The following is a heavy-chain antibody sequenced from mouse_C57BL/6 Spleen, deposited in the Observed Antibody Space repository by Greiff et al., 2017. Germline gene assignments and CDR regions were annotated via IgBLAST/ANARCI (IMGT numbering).Heavy chain of an antibody. CDR3: ARPTGPWFAY. J-gene: IGHJ3*01. CDR1: GFTFSDYG. CDR2: ISSGSSTI. Sequence: DVKLVESGGGLVKPGGSLKLSCAASGFTFSDYGMHWVRQAPEKGLEWVAYISSGSSTIYYADTVKGRFTISRDNAKNTLFLQMTSLRSEDTAMYYCARPTGPWFAYWGQGALVTVAA. D-gene: IGHD4-1*02. V-gene: IGHV5-17*01.